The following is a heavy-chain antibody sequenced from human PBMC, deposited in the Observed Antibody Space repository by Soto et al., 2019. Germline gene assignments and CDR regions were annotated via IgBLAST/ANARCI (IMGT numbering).Heavy chain of an antibody. D-gene: IGHD5-18*01. CDR1: GSSISSGDYY. Sequence: SETLSFTFTVSGSSISSGDYYWSWIRQPPGKGLEWIGYIYYSGSTYYNPSLKSRVTISVDTSKNQFSLKLSSVTAADTAVHYCARGGRGYSYGYWGHALDIWGQGKMVTVS. V-gene: IGHV4-30-4*01. CDR2: IYYSGST. J-gene: IGHJ3*02. CDR3: ARGGRGYSYGYWGHALDI.